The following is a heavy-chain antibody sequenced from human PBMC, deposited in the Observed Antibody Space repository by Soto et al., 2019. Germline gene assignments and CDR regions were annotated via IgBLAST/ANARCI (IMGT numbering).Heavy chain of an antibody. CDR3: PRAAAAGTGYYYYYYGMDV. D-gene: IGHD6-13*01. Sequence: GWSLRLSCAASGFTFSSYSLHWVRQAPGKVQEWVSSISSSSSYIYYADSVKVRFTISRDNAKNSLYLQMNSLRAEDTAVYYCPRAAAAGTGYYYYYYGMDVWGQGITATVSS. V-gene: IGHV3-21*01. J-gene: IGHJ6*02. CDR1: GFTFSSYS. CDR2: ISSSSSYI.